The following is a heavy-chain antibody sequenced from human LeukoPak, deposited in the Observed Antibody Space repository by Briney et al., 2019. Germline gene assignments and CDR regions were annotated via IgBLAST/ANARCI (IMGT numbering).Heavy chain of an antibody. D-gene: IGHD6-13*01. CDR3: ARVAEAAAFDY. J-gene: IGHJ4*02. CDR1: GFSFSSCG. Sequence: PGGSLRLSCAASGFSFSSCGMSWVRQAPGKGLEWVSAINVDAGSTYYADSVKGRFTISRDNSKNTLYLQMNSLRADDTAVYYCARVAEAAAFDYWGQGTMVTVSS. CDR2: INVDAGST. V-gene: IGHV3-23*01.